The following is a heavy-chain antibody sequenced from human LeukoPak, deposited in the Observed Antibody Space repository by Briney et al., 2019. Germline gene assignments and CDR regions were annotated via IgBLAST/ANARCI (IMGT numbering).Heavy chain of an antibody. V-gene: IGHV4-59*01. CDR2: IYYSRST. CDR3: ARDRGVVPAASIYYYYGMDV. J-gene: IGHJ6*02. D-gene: IGHD2-2*01. CDR1: GCSISSYY. Sequence: PSETLSLTCTVSGCSISSYYWSWIRQAPGKGLEWIGYIYYSRSTNYNPSLKSRVTISVDTSKNQYSLKLSAVTAADTAVYYCARDRGVVPAASIYYYYGMDVWGQGTTVTVSS.